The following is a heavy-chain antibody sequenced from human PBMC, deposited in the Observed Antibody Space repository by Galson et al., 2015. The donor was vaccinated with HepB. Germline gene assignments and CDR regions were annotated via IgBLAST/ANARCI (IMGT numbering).Heavy chain of an antibody. CDR3: ARDALIPAAGWFDP. CDR1: GFTFSDYY. D-gene: IGHD2-2*01. Sequence: SLRLSCAASGFTFSDYYMSWIRQAPGKGLEWVSYISSSGSTIYYADSVKGRFTISGDNAKNSLYLQMNSLRAEDTAVYYCARDALIPAAGWFDPWGQGTLVTVSS. V-gene: IGHV3-11*01. CDR2: ISSSGSTI. J-gene: IGHJ5*02.